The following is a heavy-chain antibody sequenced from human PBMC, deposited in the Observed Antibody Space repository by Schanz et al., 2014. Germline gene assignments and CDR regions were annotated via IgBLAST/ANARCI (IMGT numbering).Heavy chain of an antibody. CDR1: GYNITSND. CDR3: ASSGAGYSSSWDFDY. Sequence: QVQLVQSGDEVKKPGASVKVSCKASGYNITSNDVTWVRQATGQGLEWMGWMNPNSGNTGYAQKFQGRVTMTRNTSISTAYMELSSLRSEDTAVYYCASSGAGYSSSWDFDYWGQGTLVTVSS. J-gene: IGHJ4*02. D-gene: IGHD6-13*01. CDR2: MNPNSGNT. V-gene: IGHV1-8*01.